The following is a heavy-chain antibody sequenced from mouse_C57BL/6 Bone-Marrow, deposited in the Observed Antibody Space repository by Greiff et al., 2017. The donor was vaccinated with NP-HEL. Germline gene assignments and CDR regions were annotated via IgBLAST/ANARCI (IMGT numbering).Heavy chain of an antibody. Sequence: EGKGGEDGGGLVQSGRSLRLSCATSGFTFSDFYMEWVRQAPGKGLEWIAASRNKANDYTTEYSASVKGRFIVSRDTSQSILYLQMNALRAEDTAIYYCARDNWDWYFDVWGTGTTVTVSS. V-gene: IGHV7-1*01. CDR2: SRNKANDYTT. CDR1: GFTFSDFY. CDR3: ARDNWDWYFDV. J-gene: IGHJ1*03. D-gene: IGHD4-1*01.